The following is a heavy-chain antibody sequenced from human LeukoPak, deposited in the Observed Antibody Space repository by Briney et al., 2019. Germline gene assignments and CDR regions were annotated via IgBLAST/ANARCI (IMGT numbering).Heavy chain of an antibody. CDR1: GFTFDDYA. CDR3: ARGEAGNHYYYYYMDV. J-gene: IGHJ6*03. CDR2: INWNSDSI. Sequence: PGGSLRLSCAVSGFTFDDYAMHWVRQVPGKGPEWVSGINWNSDSIGYADSVKGRFTISRDNAKNSLYLQMNSLRAEDTAVYYCARGEAGNHYYYYYMDVWGKGTTVTISS. V-gene: IGHV3-9*01. D-gene: IGHD1-26*01.